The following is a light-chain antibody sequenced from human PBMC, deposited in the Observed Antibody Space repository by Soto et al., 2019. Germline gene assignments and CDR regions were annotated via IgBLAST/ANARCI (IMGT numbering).Light chain of an antibody. J-gene: IGLJ1*01. V-gene: IGLV2-14*01. CDR1: GRDIGAYNY. Sequence: QSARTQPASVCGSRGHSTAISCTGSGRDIGAYNYVSWYQQHPGKAPKLIIYGVKNRPSGVSNRFSASKSAFTASLTISGLQAEDEADYYCSSYTTSYFYVFGPGTKVTVL. CDR3: SSYTTSYFYV. CDR2: GVK.